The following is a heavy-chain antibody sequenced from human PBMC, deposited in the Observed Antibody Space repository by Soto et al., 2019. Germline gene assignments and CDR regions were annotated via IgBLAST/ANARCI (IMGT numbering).Heavy chain of an antibody. V-gene: IGHV4-31*03. CDR1: GGSISSGGYY. CDR2: IYYSGST. Sequence: QVQLQESGPGLVKPSQTLSLTCTVSGGSISSGGYYWSWIRQHPGKGLEWIGYIYYSGSTYYNPSLRSRVTISVDTSKNQFSLKLSSVTAADTAVYYCARGGIAAAAPPDYWGQGTLVTVSS. J-gene: IGHJ4*02. CDR3: ARGGIAAAAPPDY. D-gene: IGHD6-13*01.